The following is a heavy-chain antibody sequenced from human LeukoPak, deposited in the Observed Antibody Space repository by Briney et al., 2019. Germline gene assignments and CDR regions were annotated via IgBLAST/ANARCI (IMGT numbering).Heavy chain of an antibody. Sequence: GGSLRLSCAASGFTFSSSWMTWVRQAPGKGLEWVANINQDGSEQNYVVSVKGRFTISRDNAKRSLYLQMNSLRDEDTAVYYCVTGAGGMDYWGQGALVTVSS. CDR1: GFTFSSSW. V-gene: IGHV3-7*05. D-gene: IGHD3-16*01. CDR2: INQDGSEQ. CDR3: VTGAGGMDY. J-gene: IGHJ4*02.